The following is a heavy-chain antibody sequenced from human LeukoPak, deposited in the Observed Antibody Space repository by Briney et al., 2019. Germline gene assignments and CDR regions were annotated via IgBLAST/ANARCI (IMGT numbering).Heavy chain of an antibody. J-gene: IGHJ5*02. Sequence: PGGSLRLSCAASGFTFSSYAMSWVRQAPGKGLEWVSAISGSGGSTYYADSVKGRFTISRDNSKNTLYLQMKSLRAEDTAVYYCAKTTMVRGVDVNWFDPWGQGTLVTVSS. D-gene: IGHD3-10*01. CDR1: GFTFSSYA. CDR2: ISGSGGST. V-gene: IGHV3-23*01. CDR3: AKTTMVRGVDVNWFDP.